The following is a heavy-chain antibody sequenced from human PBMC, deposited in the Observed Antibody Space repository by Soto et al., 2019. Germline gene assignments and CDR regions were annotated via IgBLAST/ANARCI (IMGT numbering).Heavy chain of an antibody. J-gene: IGHJ4*02. V-gene: IGHV3-30*18. CDR3: AKEGVEGPFDY. CDR1: GFTFSSYG. D-gene: IGHD2-15*01. Sequence: LRLSCAASGFTFSSYGMHWVRQAPGKGLEWVAVISYDGSNKYYADSVKGRFTISRDNSKNTLYLQMNSLRAEDTAVYYCAKEGVEGPFDYWGQGTLVTVSS. CDR2: ISYDGSNK.